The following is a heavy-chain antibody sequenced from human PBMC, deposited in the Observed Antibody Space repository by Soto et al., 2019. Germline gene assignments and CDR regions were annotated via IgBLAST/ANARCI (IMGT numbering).Heavy chain of an antibody. Sequence: PGGSLRLSCAAPGFTFSSYSMNWVRQAPGKGLEWVSSISSSSSYIYYADSVRGRFTISRDNAKNSLYLQMNSLRAEDTAVYYCARDTTVTPDAFDIWGQGTMVTVSS. CDR3: ARDTTVTPDAFDI. CDR1: GFTFSSYS. V-gene: IGHV3-21*01. J-gene: IGHJ3*02. CDR2: ISSSSSYI. D-gene: IGHD4-17*01.